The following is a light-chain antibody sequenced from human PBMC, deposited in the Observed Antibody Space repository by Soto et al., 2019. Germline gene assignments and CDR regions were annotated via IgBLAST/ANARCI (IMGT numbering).Light chain of an antibody. Sequence: DIVLTQSPATLSLSPGEGATLSCRASQSVSSYLAWYHQKPGQAPRLLIYDASNRATGIPARFSGSGSGTDFTLTISSLEPEDFAVYYCQQSSNWPLTFGGGTKVEIK. CDR2: DAS. J-gene: IGKJ4*01. V-gene: IGKV3-11*01. CDR3: QQSSNWPLT. CDR1: QSVSSY.